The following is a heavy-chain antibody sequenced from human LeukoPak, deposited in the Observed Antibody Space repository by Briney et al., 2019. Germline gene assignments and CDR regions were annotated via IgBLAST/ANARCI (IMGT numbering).Heavy chain of an antibody. D-gene: IGHD3-10*01. V-gene: IGHV4-34*01. CDR1: GGSFSGYY. CDR3: AGVRGVNYYYYYYMDV. CDR2: INHSGST. J-gene: IGHJ6*03. Sequence: SETLSLTCAVYGGSFSGYYWSWIRQPPGKGLEWIGEINHSGSTNYNPSLKSRVTISVDTSKNQSSLKLSSVTAADTAVYYCAGVRGVNYYYYYYMDVWGKGTTVTVSS.